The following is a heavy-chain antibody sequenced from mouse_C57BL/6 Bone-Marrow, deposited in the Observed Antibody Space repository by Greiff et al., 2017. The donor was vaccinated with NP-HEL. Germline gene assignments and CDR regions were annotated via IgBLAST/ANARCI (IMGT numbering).Heavy chain of an antibody. CDR2: INYDGSST. CDR1: GFTFSDYY. V-gene: IGHV5-16*01. CDR3: AGWLLSFYFDY. Sequence: EVQLVESEGGLVQPGSSMKLSCTASGFTFSDYYMAWVRQVPEKGLEWVANINYDGSSTYYQDALKSRFTISRDNAKNTLYLQLSSLKSEDTATYYCAGWLLSFYFDYWGQGTTLTVSS. J-gene: IGHJ2*01. D-gene: IGHD2-3*01.